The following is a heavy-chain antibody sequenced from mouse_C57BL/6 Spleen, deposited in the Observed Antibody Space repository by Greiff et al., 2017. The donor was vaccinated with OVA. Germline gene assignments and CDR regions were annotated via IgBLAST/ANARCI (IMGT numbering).Heavy chain of an antibody. CDR2: IRSKSNNYAT. V-gene: IGHV10-1*01. CDR1: GFSFNTYA. Sequence: EVQVVESGGGLVQPKGSLKLSCAASGFSFNTYAMNWVRQAPGKGLEWVARIRSKSNNYATYYADSVKDRFTISRDDSESMLYLQMNNLKTEDTAMYYCVRSGDYSNHYYAMDYWGQGTSVTVSS. CDR3: VRSGDYSNHYYAMDY. J-gene: IGHJ4*01. D-gene: IGHD2-5*01.